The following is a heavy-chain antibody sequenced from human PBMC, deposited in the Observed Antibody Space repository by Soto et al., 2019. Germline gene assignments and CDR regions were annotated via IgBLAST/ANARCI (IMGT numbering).Heavy chain of an antibody. Sequence: QVQLQQSGPGLVKPSQTLSLICAISGDSVSSNSAAWNWIRQSPSRGLEWLGRTYYRSKWYSDYAGSVKSRITINPDTSKNQFSLQLNSVTPEDTAVYYCARTRVYDSYNYYGMAVWGQGTTVTVSS. CDR1: GDSVSSNSAA. V-gene: IGHV6-1*01. CDR2: TYYRSKWYS. J-gene: IGHJ6*02. D-gene: IGHD3-3*01. CDR3: ARTRVYDSYNYYGMAV.